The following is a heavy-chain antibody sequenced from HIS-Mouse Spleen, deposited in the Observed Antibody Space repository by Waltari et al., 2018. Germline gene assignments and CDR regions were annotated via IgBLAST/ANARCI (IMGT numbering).Heavy chain of an antibody. CDR1: GYTFTGYY. V-gene: IGHV1-2*02. D-gene: IGHD3-16*01. CDR3: ARVSSGGSDFDY. J-gene: IGHJ4*02. CDR2: INPNSGGT. Sequence: QVQLVQSGAEVKKHGASVKVPCKASGYTFTGYYMPWWRQAPGQGLEGMGWINPNSGGTNYAQKFQGRVTMTRDTSISTAYMELSRLRSDDTAVYYCARVSSGGSDFDYWGQGTLVTVSS.